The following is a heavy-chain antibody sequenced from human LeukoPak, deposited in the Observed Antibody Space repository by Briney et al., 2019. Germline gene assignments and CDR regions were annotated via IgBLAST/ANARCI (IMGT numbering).Heavy chain of an antibody. Sequence: IPSETLSLTCTVSGGSINSGSYYWSWIRQPAGKGLEWIGRIYTSGSTSYNPPLKSRVTISVDTSKSQFTLKLTSVTAADTAVYYCARGPPYGGNPGPFDIWGQGTMVTVSS. CDR3: ARGPPYGGNPGPFDI. CDR1: GGSINSGSYY. V-gene: IGHV4-61*02. J-gene: IGHJ3*02. CDR2: IYTSGST. D-gene: IGHD4-23*01.